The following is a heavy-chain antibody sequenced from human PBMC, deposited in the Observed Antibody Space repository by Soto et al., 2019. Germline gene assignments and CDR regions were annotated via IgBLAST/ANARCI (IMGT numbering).Heavy chain of an antibody. V-gene: IGHV3-30*18. Sequence: PGGSLRLSCVASGLTFKNYDMHWVRQSPGKGLEWLAILSHEGTQDFYAESLKGRFAVSRDNSKNTLYLQLNSLTTEDTAIYYCVKGYCGGSCPSYDPPKQFDSWGQGTLVTVSS. J-gene: IGHJ4*02. D-gene: IGHD2-21*01. CDR1: GLTFKNYD. CDR3: VKGYCGGSCPSYDPPKQFDS. CDR2: LSHEGTQD.